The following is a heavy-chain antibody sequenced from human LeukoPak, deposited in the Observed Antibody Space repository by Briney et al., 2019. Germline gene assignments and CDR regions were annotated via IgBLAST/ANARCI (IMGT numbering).Heavy chain of an antibody. D-gene: IGHD6-6*01. CDR2: INPNSGGT. J-gene: IGHJ6*03. V-gene: IGHV1-2*02. CDR1: VYTFTSYG. CDR3: ARDGGRGIAARLHYYYYMDV. Sequence: ASVKVSCKASVYTFTSYGISWVRQAPGQGLEWMGWINPNSGGTNYAQKFQGRVTMTRDTSISTAYMELSRLRSDDTAVYYCARDGGRGIAARLHYYYYMDVWGKGTTVTVSS.